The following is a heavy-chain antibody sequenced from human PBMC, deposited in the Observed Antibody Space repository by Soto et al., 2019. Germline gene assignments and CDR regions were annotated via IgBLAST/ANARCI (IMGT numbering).Heavy chain of an antibody. V-gene: IGHV3-13*04. J-gene: IGHJ6*02. CDR3: ARGGIAPGYGLDV. CDR1: GFTFSSYD. CDR2: IGIADYR. D-gene: IGHD6-13*01. Sequence: PGGSLRLSCAASGFTFSSYDMHWVRQGTGQGLEWVSTIGIADYRYYLSSVKGRFTISRDDAENSLYLQMNSLKAGDTAVYYCARGGIAPGYGLDVWGQGTTVTVSS.